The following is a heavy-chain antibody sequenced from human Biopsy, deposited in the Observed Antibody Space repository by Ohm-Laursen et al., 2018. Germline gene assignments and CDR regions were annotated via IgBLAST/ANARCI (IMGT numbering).Heavy chain of an antibody. CDR1: GGSISSDY. D-gene: IGHD3-3*01. CDR2: ISNRGST. V-gene: IGHV4-59*07. Sequence: SDTLSLTYPVSGGSISSDYWSWIRQSPGKGLEWIGYISNRGSTNYNPSLRGRVTISVDTSKNQFSLKLSSVTAADTAVFFCARLYRLDDYWNDDPPDAFDVWGQGTRVTVSS. CDR3: ARLYRLDDYWNDDPPDAFDV. J-gene: IGHJ3*01.